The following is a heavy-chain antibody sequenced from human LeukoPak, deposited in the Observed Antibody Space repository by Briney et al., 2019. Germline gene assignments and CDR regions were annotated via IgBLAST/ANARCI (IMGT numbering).Heavy chain of an antibody. J-gene: IGHJ5*02. V-gene: IGHV3-7*01. D-gene: IGHD2-15*01. CDR2: MKLDGSEE. CDR1: GFTFRSYW. CDR3: ARWARYCSSGSCYSSFDP. Sequence: GGSLRLSCAASGFTFRSYWMSWVRQAPGKGLEWVANMKLDGSEEYYLDSVKGRFTISSDNAKNSLYLQMNSLRVDDTAVYYCARWARYCSSGSCYSSFDPWGQGTLVTVSS.